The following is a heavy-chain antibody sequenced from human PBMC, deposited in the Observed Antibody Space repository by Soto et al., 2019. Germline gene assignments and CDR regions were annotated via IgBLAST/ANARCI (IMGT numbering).Heavy chain of an antibody. Sequence: QLQLQESGPGLVKPSETLSLTCTVSGGSISSSPYYWGWIRQPPGKGLEWIGNIYYNGNTFYNPSLKSRVTISLSASKNQFSLKLRSVTAADTAVYYCARHGPLSNNGNQVDYWGQGTLVTVSS. CDR1: GGSISSSPYY. V-gene: IGHV4-39*01. CDR2: IYYNGNT. CDR3: ARHGPLSNNGNQVDY. D-gene: IGHD1-1*01. J-gene: IGHJ4*02.